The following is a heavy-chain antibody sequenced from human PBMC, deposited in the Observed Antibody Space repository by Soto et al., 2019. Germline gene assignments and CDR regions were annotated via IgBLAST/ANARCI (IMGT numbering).Heavy chain of an antibody. Sequence: QVQLVQSGAEVRKPGSSVKVSCKASGGSFGNYAVSWLRQAPGQGFEWMGTTIPIFGSSNYAQNFQGRLTITAEKSSGTAYMDLSSLRSEDTAVYYCARDSLGGELLGGLDVWGQGTTVTVSS. V-gene: IGHV1-69*06. CDR3: ARDSLGGELLGGLDV. CDR2: TIPIFGSS. J-gene: IGHJ6*02. CDR1: GGSFGNYA. D-gene: IGHD1-26*01.